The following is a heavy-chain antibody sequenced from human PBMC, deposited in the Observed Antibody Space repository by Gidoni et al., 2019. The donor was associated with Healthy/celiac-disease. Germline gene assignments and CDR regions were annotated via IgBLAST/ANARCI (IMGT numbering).Heavy chain of an antibody. CDR2: ISGSGGIT. J-gene: IGHJ6*02. CDR3: AGFDYYDSSGYPGGGMDV. CDR1: GFTFSSYA. V-gene: IGHV3-23*01. Sequence: EVQLLESGGGLVQPGGSLRLSCAASGFTFSSYAMSWVRQAPGKGLDGVAAISGSGGITYYADSVKGRFTISRDNSKNTLYLQMNSLRAEDTAVYYGAGFDYYDSSGYPGGGMDVWGQGTTVTVSS. D-gene: IGHD3-22*01.